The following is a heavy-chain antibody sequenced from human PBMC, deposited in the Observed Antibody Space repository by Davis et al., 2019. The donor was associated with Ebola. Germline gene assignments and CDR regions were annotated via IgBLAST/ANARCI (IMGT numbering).Heavy chain of an antibody. Sequence: GESLKISCAASGFTFSNAWMNWVRQAPGKGLVWVSRINSDGSSTSYADSVKGRFTISRDNAKNTLYLQMNSLRAEDTAVYYCAKVRSYDAFDIWGQGTMVTVSS. CDR1: GFTFSNAW. V-gene: IGHV3-74*01. J-gene: IGHJ3*02. CDR2: INSDGSST. CDR3: AKVRSYDAFDI.